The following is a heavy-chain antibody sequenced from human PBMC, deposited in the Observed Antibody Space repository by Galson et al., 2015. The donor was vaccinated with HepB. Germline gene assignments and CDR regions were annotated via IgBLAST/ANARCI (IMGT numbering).Heavy chain of an antibody. V-gene: IGHV3-30*01. J-gene: IGHJ6*02. CDR1: GFPFSNYA. CDR3: ARPPSTLQLWFYGLDV. Sequence: SLRLSCAASGFPFSNYAMHWDRQTPDKGLQWLAVISYDGGIEHYANYVKGRFTISRDNSKNTLYLQMNSLVVEDTAVYYCARPPSTLQLWFYGLDVWGQGTTVAVSS. CDR2: ISYDGGIE. D-gene: IGHD5-18*01.